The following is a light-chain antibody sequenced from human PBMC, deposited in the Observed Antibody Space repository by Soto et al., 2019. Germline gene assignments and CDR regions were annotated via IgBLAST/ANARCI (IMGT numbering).Light chain of an antibody. V-gene: IGKV3-11*01. CDR2: DIS. J-gene: IGKJ5*01. Sequence: EIVLTQSPVTLSLSPGERATLSCRASQSVSSDLAWYQQKPGQAPRLIIYDISKRATGTPGRFSGIGSGTDFTLTISSLEPEDFAVYYCQQRARWPLTFGQGPRLEIK. CDR3: QQRARWPLT. CDR1: QSVSSD.